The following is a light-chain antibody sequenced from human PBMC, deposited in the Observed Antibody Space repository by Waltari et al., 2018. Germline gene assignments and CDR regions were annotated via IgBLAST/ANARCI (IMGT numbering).Light chain of an antibody. V-gene: IGLV2-14*03. Sequence: QSALTQPASVSGSPGQSITISCSGTSSDVGAYNYVSWYQQHPGKAPQLMIYDVNNRPSGVSNRFSGSKSGNTASLTISGLQAEDEADYYCSSYTSSNTIYVFGTGTKVTVL. J-gene: IGLJ1*01. CDR2: DVN. CDR1: SSDVGAYNY. CDR3: SSYTSSNTIYV.